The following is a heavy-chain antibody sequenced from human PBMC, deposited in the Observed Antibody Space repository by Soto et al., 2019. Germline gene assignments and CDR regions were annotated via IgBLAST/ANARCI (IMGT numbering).Heavy chain of an antibody. Sequence: EVQLLESGGGLVQPGGSLRLSCTASEFTFSNYAMSWVRQAPGKGLEWVSAISASGGSTYYADSVKGRFTISRDNSKNTLYLQMNSLRAEDTAVYYCAKDGITHFDYWGQGTLVTVSS. D-gene: IGHD3-16*01. V-gene: IGHV3-23*01. CDR2: ISASGGST. J-gene: IGHJ4*02. CDR3: AKDGITHFDY. CDR1: EFTFSNYA.